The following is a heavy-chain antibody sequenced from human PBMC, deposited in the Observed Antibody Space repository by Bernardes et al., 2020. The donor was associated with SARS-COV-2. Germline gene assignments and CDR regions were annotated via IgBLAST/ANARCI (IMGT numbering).Heavy chain of an antibody. D-gene: IGHD2-2*01. V-gene: IGHV3-48*03. CDR2: ITSSGGTT. J-gene: IGHJ4*02. Sequence: GGSLRLSCAASGFTFSNYEMNWVRQAPGKGLEWVSYITSSGGTTLYADSVKGRFTISRDNTENSLFLQMNNLSAEDTAIYYCVRTDCSSTACHSGYWGRGTLVTVSS. CDR3: VRTDCSSTACHSGY. CDR1: GFTFSNYE.